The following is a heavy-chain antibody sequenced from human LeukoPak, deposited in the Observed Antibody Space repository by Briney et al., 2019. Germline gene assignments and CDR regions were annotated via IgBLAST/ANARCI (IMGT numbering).Heavy chain of an antibody. V-gene: IGHV5-51*01. CDR3: ARALGGTIWEIWSNWFDP. CDR2: IYPGDSDT. D-gene: IGHD2-15*01. Sequence: GESLKISCKGSGYSFTSYWIGWVRQMPGKGLEWMGIIYPGDSDTRYSPSFQGQVTISADKSISTAYLQWNSLKASDTAMYYCARALGGTIWEIWSNWFDPWGQGTLVTVSS. J-gene: IGHJ5*02. CDR1: GYSFTSYW.